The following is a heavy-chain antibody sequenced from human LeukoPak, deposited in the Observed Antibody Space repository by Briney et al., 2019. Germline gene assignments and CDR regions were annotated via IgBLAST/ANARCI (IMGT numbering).Heavy chain of an antibody. CDR1: GYTLTELS. CDR3: ATLSLGGFGSGSSLSFDY. V-gene: IGHV1-24*01. D-gene: IGHD3-10*01. Sequence: GASVKVSCKVSGYTLTELSMHWVRQAPGKGLEWMGGFDSEDGETIYAQKFQGRVTMTEDTSTDTAYMEPSSLRSEDTAVYYCATLSLGGFGSGSSLSFDYWGQGTLVTVSS. CDR2: FDSEDGET. J-gene: IGHJ4*02.